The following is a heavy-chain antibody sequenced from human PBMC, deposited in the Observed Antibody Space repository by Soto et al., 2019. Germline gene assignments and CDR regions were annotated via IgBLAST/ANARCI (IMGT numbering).Heavy chain of an antibody. J-gene: IGHJ3*02. D-gene: IGHD3-16*02. V-gene: IGHV3-23*01. CDR3: AKDLLPYGGPYMTTFGGVIVMGAAFDI. CDR2: ISGSGGST. CDR1: GFTFSSYS. Sequence: PGRSMSLACAASGFTFSSYSMILVRPDPGKGLEWVSAISGSGGSTYYADSVKGRFTISRDNSKNTLYLQMNSLRAEDTAVYYCAKDLLPYGGPYMTTFGGVIVMGAAFDIWGQGTMVTVSS.